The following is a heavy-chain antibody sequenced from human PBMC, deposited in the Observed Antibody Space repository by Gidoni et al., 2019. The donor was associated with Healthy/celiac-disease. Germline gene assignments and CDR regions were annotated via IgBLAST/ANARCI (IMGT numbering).Heavy chain of an antibody. J-gene: IGHJ6*02. V-gene: IGHV3-21*01. D-gene: IGHD6-13*01. CDR3: ARDGSSSWHRAVYYYYYYYGMDV. CDR1: GSTFSSYS. CDR2: ISSSSSYI. Sequence: EVQLVEYVGGLVKPGGSLRLSCAASGSTFSSYSRNWVSMAPGKGLDLVSSISSSSSYIYYADSVKGRFTISRDNAKNSLYLQMNSLRAEDTAVYYCARDGSSSWHRAVYYYYYYYGMDVWGQGTTVTVSS.